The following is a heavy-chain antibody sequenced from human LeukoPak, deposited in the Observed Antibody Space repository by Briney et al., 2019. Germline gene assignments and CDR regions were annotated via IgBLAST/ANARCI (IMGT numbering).Heavy chain of an antibody. Sequence: GASVTVSCSASGSTFTNYGVGWVRQAPGPGLEWMGWISGYNGYTNYAQKFHFRVTMTTDTSTSTAYMELRSLTSNDTAVYYCARDKAVTTELTQYFHHWGQGTLVTVSS. CDR1: GSTFTNYG. D-gene: IGHD4-11*01. J-gene: IGHJ1*01. V-gene: IGHV1-18*01. CDR2: ISGYNGYT. CDR3: ARDKAVTTELTQYFHH.